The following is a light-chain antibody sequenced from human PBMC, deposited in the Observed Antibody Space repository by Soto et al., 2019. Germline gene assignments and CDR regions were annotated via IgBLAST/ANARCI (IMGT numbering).Light chain of an antibody. J-gene: IGKJ4*01. CDR1: QDISTY. CDR3: PKYYNHPLT. V-gene: IGKV1-27*01. Sequence: DLQMTQAPSSLSASVGDRVTITCRARQDISTYLAWYQQKPGKVPKLLISAAYTLQSGVPPRCSGRGSGTGFTLTIISLQPDGVATYYCPKYYNHPLTFGRGTKVEIK. CDR2: AAY.